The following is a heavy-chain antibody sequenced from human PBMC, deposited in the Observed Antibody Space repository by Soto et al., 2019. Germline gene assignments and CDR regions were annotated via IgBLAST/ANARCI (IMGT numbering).Heavy chain of an antibody. CDR3: ARGFSAGKGSTPDF. V-gene: IGHV3-23*01. Sequence: LRLSCAASGFTFSSFAMSWVRQAPGKGLDWVSAISGSGGSTYSADSVKGRFTISRDNSKNTLYLQMSSLRAEDTAVYYCARGFSAGKGSTPDFWGQGSLVTVSS. J-gene: IGHJ4*02. CDR1: GFTFSSFA. CDR2: ISGSGGST. D-gene: IGHD6-13*01.